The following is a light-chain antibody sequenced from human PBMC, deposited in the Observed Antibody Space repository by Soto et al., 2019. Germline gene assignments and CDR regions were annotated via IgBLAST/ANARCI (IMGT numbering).Light chain of an antibody. V-gene: IGLV2-11*01. Sequence: QSVLTQPRSVSGSPGQSVTISCTGTSSDVGGYNYVSWYQQHPGKAPKLMIYDVSKRPSGVPDRFSGSKSGNTASLTISGLQDEDEADYYCCSYAGSYTYVVFGGGTKVTVL. CDR2: DVS. J-gene: IGLJ2*01. CDR3: CSYAGSYTYVV. CDR1: SSDVGGYNY.